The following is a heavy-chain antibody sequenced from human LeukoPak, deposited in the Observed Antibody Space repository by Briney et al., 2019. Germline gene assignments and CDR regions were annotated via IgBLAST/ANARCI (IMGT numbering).Heavy chain of an antibody. CDR3: AKWGDYDILTGYYVSDL. Sequence: GASLRLPCAASGFIFRNYAMSWVRQAPGKGLEWVSAITGSGDTTYYADSVKGRFTISRDNSKNTLYVEMNTLRAEDTAVYYCAKWGDYDILTGYYVSDLWGQGTLVTVSS. V-gene: IGHV3-23*01. CDR2: ITGSGDTT. CDR1: GFIFRNYA. D-gene: IGHD3-9*01. J-gene: IGHJ5*02.